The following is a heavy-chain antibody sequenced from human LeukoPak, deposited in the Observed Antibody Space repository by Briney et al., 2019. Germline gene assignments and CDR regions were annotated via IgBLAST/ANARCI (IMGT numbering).Heavy chain of an antibody. Sequence: GGSLRLSCAASGFTFSDYYMSWIRQAPGKGLEWVSYISSSSSYTNYADSVKGRFTISRDNAKNSLYLQMNSLRAEDTAVYYCARSAGPNGELLDYWGQGTLVTVSS. CDR1: GFTFSDYY. D-gene: IGHD3-10*01. CDR2: ISSSSSYT. J-gene: IGHJ4*02. V-gene: IGHV3-11*03. CDR3: ARSAGPNGELLDY.